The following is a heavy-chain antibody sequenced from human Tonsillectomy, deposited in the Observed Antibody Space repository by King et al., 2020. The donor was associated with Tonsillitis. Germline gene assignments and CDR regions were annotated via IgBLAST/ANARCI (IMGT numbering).Heavy chain of an antibody. J-gene: IGHJ6*02. V-gene: IGHV3-49*04. CDR1: GFTFGDYA. CDR3: TRLYYYGSGGLYYNGMDV. Sequence: VQLVESGGGLVQPGRSLRLSCTASGFTFGDYAMSWVRQAPGKGLEWVGFIRSKAYGGTTEYAASVKGRFTISRDDSKSIAYLQMNSLKTEDTAVYYCTRLYYYGSGGLYYNGMDVWGQGTTVTVSS. D-gene: IGHD3-10*01. CDR2: IRSKAYGGTT.